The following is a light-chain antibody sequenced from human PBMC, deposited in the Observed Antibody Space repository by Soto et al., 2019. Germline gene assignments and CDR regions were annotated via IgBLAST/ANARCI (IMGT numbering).Light chain of an antibody. V-gene: IGKV3-20*01. CDR2: GAS. J-gene: IGKJ1*01. CDR1: QSVSSSY. CDR3: QQYGSSWWT. Sequence: EIVLTQSPGPLSLSPGERATLSCRASQSVSSSYLAWYQQKPGQAPRLLIYGASSRATGIPDRFSGSGSGTDFTLTISRLESQDFAVYYCQQYGSSWWTCGQGTKVEIK.